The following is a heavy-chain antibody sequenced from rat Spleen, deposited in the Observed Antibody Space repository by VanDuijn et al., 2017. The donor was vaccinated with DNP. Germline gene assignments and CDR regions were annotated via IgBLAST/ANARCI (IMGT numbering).Heavy chain of an antibody. CDR2: ISTTGSRT. Sequence: EVQLVESGGGLVRPGRSLKLSCATSGFTFSDYYMAWVRQAPEKGLEWVATISTTGSRTYYPDSVKGRFTISRDNAKSSLYLQMNSLKSEDTATYYCARRDYPVPAYWGQGTLVTVSS. D-gene: IGHD1-4*01. CDR3: ARRDYPVPAY. V-gene: IGHV5S10*01. CDR1: GFTFSDYY. J-gene: IGHJ3*01.